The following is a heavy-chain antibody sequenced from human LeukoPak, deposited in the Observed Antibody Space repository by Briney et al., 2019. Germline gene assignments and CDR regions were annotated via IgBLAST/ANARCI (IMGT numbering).Heavy chain of an antibody. CDR1: GGSISTYY. J-gene: IGHJ3*02. V-gene: IGHV4-59*01. Sequence: PSETLSLTCNVSGGSISTYYWSWIRQPPGKGLEWIGYIYSSGNTNCNPSLKSRVTISVDTSKNQFSLKLRSVTAADTAVYYCARRWTTVTTTRNDAFDIWGQGTTVTVSS. D-gene: IGHD4-17*01. CDR2: IYSSGNT. CDR3: ARRWTTVTTTRNDAFDI.